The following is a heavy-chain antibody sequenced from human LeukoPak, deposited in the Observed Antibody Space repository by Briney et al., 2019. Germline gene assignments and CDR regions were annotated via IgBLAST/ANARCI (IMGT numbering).Heavy chain of an antibody. CDR2: IYYSGST. CDR1: GGSISSYY. CDR3: ARLYYDSSGYLGS. J-gene: IGHJ4*02. D-gene: IGHD3-22*01. V-gene: IGHV4-59*08. Sequence: PSETLSLTCTVSGGSISSYYWSWIRQPPGKGLEWIGYIYYSGSTNYNPSLKSRVTISVDTSKNQFSLKLSSVTAADTAVYYCARLYYDSSGYLGSWGQGTLVTVSS.